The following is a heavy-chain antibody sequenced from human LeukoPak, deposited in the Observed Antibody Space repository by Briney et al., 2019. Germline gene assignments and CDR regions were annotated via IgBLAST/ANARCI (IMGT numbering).Heavy chain of an antibody. CDR2: INHSGST. J-gene: IGHJ5*02. CDR3: ARAVGGLRFLEWLPPRNNWFDP. V-gene: IGHV4-34*01. Sequence: SETLSLTCAVYSGSFSGYYWSWIRQPPGKGLEWIGEINHSGSTSYNPSLKSRVTISVDTSKNQFSLKLSSVTAADTAVYYCARAVGGLRFLEWLPPRNNWFDPWGQGTLVTVSS. CDR1: SGSFSGYY. D-gene: IGHD3-3*01.